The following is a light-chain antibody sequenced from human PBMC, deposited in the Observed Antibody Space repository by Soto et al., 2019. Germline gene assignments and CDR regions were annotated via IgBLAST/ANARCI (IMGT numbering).Light chain of an antibody. CDR2: WSS. CDR3: QQYFSIPYT. J-gene: IGKJ2*01. CDR1: QSVLFSSNNKNY. Sequence: DIVMTQSPDSLAVSLGESATINCKSSQSVLFSSNNKNYLGWYQQKAGQPPKLLISWSSTRESGVPDRFSGSGSGTDFSLTISSLQAEDVALYYCQQYFSIPYTFGQGTKLEIK. V-gene: IGKV4-1*01.